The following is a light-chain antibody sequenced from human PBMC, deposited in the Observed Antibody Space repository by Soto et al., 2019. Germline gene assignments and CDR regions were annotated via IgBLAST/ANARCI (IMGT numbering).Light chain of an antibody. J-gene: IGKJ1*01. CDR1: QSVTSW. CDR3: QQYRGYSWT. V-gene: IGKV1-5*03. Sequence: DIPMTQSPSTLSASVGDRVTITCRASQSVTSWLAWYQQKPGKAPNLLIYKASNLEYGVSSRFSGSGYGTEFTLTISSLQPDDFATYYCQQYRGYSWTFGRGTKVEIK. CDR2: KAS.